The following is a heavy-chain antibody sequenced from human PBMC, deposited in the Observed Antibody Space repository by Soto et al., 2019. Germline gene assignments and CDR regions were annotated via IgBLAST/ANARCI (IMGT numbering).Heavy chain of an antibody. J-gene: IGHJ2*01. Sequence: PSETLSLTCTVSGGSISSSSYYWGWIRQPPGKGLEWIGSIYYSGSTYYNPSLKSRVTISVDTSKNQFSLKLSSVTAADTAVYYCARTTYDSSGYYYDPWYFDLWGRGTLVTVSS. CDR3: ARTTYDSSGYYYDPWYFDL. V-gene: IGHV4-39*01. D-gene: IGHD3-22*01. CDR2: IYYSGST. CDR1: GGSISSSSYY.